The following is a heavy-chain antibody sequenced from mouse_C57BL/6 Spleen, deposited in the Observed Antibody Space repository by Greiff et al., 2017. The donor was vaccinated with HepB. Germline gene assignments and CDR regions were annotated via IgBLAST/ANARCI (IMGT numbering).Heavy chain of an antibody. D-gene: IGHD2-4*01. CDR3: TTGDYVLDY. CDR2: IDPENGDT. Sequence: VHVKQSGAELVRPGASVKLSCTASGFNIKDDYMHWVKQRPEQGLEWIGWIDPENGDTEYASKFQGKATITADTSSNTAYLQLSSLTSEDTAVYYCTTGDYVLDYWGQGTTLTVSS. J-gene: IGHJ2*01. CDR1: GFNIKDDY. V-gene: IGHV14-4*01.